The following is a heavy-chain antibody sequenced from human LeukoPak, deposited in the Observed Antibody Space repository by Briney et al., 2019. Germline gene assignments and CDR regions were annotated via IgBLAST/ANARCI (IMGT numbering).Heavy chain of an antibody. J-gene: IGHJ3*02. V-gene: IGHV3-53*01. Sequence: GGSLRLSCAASGFTVSSNCMSWVRQAPGKGLEWVSVIYSGGSTYYADSVKGRFTISRDNSKNTLYLQMNSLRAEDTAVYYCARWRLRSGDAFDIWGQGTMVTVSS. D-gene: IGHD3-10*01. CDR1: GFTVSSNC. CDR3: ARWRLRSGDAFDI. CDR2: IYSGGST.